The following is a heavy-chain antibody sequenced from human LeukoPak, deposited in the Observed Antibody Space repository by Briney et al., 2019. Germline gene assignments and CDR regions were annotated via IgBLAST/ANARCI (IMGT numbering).Heavy chain of an antibody. V-gene: IGHV4-30-4*01. J-gene: IGHJ3*02. CDR1: GGSISSGDYY. CDR3: ARAGGAVRRGAFDI. CDR2: IYYSGST. Sequence: PSQTLSLTCTVSGGSISSGDYYWRWIRQPPGKGLEWVGYIYYSGSTYYNPSLKSRVTISVDTSKNQFSLNLSSVTAADTAVYYCARAGGAVRRGAFDIWGQGTMVTVSS. D-gene: IGHD3-16*01.